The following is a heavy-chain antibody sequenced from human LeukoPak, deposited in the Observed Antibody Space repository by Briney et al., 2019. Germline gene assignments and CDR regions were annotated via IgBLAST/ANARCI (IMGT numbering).Heavy chain of an antibody. J-gene: IGHJ4*02. D-gene: IGHD2-2*01. CDR3: ARAALGYCSSTSCPRLYFDY. V-gene: IGHV3-23*01. CDR1: GFTFTNYA. CDR2: ISGSGGST. Sequence: GGSLRLSCAASGFTFTNYAMSWVRQAPGMGLEWVSAISGSGGSTYYADSVKGRFTISRDNSKNTLYLQMNSLRAEDTAVYYCARAALGYCSSTSCPRLYFDYWGQGTLVTVSS.